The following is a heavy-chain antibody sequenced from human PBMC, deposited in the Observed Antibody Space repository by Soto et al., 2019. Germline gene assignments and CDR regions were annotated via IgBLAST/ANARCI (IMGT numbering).Heavy chain of an antibody. J-gene: IGHJ4*02. Sequence: SETLSLTCTVSGGSMSSFYWNWFRQPPGRGLEWIGYVHYSGSTNYNPPLKSRVTISVDTSKNQISLNLSSVTAADTAVYYCAKEGRYCSSTSCYQYFDYWGQGTLVTVSS. CDR2: VHYSGST. CDR1: GGSMSSFY. V-gene: IGHV4-59*01. CDR3: AKEGRYCSSTSCYQYFDY. D-gene: IGHD2-2*01.